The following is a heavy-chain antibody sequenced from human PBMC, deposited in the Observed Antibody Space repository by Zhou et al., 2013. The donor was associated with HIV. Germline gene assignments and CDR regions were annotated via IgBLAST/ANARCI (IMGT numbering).Heavy chain of an antibody. J-gene: IGHJ4*02. CDR1: GYTFASHG. Sequence: QVQLVQSGPEVKKPGASVKVSCKASGYTFASHGISWVRQAPGQGLEWMGIINPNNGRATYAQKFQGRVTMTRDTSTSTVYMDLSSLRFEDTAVYYCARTYGDYDKFDYWGQGTLVTVSS. CDR2: INPNNGRA. D-gene: IGHD4-17*01. V-gene: IGHV1-46*01. CDR3: ARTYGDYDKFDY.